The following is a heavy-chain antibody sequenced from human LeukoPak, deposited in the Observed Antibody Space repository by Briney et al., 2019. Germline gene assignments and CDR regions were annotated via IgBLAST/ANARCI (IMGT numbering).Heavy chain of an antibody. CDR3: VRDRAPWGGALGGAKGMDV. Sequence: PGKSLRLSCAASGFTFSNYAFHWVRQPPGKGLEWAAVISYEGSVTYYVDSVKGRFTISRDNSKNTLDLQMNSLRVEDTAVYYCVRDRAPWGGALGGAKGMDVWGEGTTVTVSS. V-gene: IGHV3-30*04. J-gene: IGHJ6*04. CDR1: GFTFSNYA. D-gene: IGHD3-10*01. CDR2: ISYEGSVT.